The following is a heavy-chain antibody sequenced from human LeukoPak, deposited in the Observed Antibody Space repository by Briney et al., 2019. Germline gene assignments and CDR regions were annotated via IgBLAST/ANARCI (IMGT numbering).Heavy chain of an antibody. CDR2: INPNSGGT. CDR1: GYTFTGYY. Sequence: GASVKVSCKASGYTFTGYYMHWVRQAPGQGLEWMGWINPNSGGTNYAQKFQGRVTMTTDTSTSTAYMELRSLRSDDTAVYYCARDAFAGSGSPWFDPWGQGTLVTVSS. V-gene: IGHV1-2*02. J-gene: IGHJ5*02. D-gene: IGHD3-10*01. CDR3: ARDAFAGSGSPWFDP.